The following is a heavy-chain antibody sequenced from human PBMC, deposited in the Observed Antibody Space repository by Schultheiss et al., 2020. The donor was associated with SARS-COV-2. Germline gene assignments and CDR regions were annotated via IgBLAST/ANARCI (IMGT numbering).Heavy chain of an antibody. V-gene: IGHV3-23*01. CDR1: GFTFSIYV. CDR3: AKAFTVTWPHRFDY. D-gene: IGHD4-11*01. J-gene: IGHJ4*02. CDR2: ISGSGGST. Sequence: GGSLRLSCAASGFTFSIYVMHWVRQAPGKGLEWVSAISGSGGSTYYADSVKGRFTISRDNSKNTLYLQMDSLRVEDTAVYYCAKAFTVTWPHRFDYWGQGTLVTVSS.